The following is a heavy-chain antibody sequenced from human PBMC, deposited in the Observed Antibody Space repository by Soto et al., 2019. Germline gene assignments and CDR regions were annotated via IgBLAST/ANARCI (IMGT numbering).Heavy chain of an antibody. CDR2: ISYDGSNK. CDR3: AKLQIPYYDILTAPDAFDI. V-gene: IGHV3-30*18. D-gene: IGHD3-9*01. Sequence: GGSLRLSCAASGFTFSSYGMHWVRQAPGKGLEWVAVISYDGSNKYYADSVKGRFTISRDNSKNTLYLQMNSLRAEDTAVYYCAKLQIPYYDILTAPDAFDIWGQGTMVT. J-gene: IGHJ3*02. CDR1: GFTFSSYG.